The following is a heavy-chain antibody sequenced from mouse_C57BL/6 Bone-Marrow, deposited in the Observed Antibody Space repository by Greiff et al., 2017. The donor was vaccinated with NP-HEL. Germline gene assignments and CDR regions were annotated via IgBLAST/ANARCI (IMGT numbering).Heavy chain of an antibody. CDR3: AIEGDYYGSSYLAY. J-gene: IGHJ3*01. Sequence: VQLQQSGAELVKPGASVKMSCKASGYTFTSYWITWVKQRPGQGLEWIGDIYPGSGSTNYNEKFKSKATLTVDTSSSTAYMQLSSLTSEDSAVYYCAIEGDYYGSSYLAYWGQGTLVTVSA. CDR1: GYTFTSYW. CDR2: IYPGSGST. V-gene: IGHV1-55*01. D-gene: IGHD1-1*01.